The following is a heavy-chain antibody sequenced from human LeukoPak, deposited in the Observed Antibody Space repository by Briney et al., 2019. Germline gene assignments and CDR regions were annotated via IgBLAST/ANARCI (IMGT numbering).Heavy chain of an antibody. V-gene: IGHV3-7*01. CDR2: INQDDSQI. J-gene: IGHJ1*01. CDR1: GFTFNKYW. Sequence: PGGSLRLSCAASGFTFNKYWLTWVRQAPGKGLEWVANINQDDSQIYYLESVEGRFTITRDNAKNSLYLQMNSLRAEDTAVYYCARDRGITTTHEYFEHWGQGTLVTVAS. CDR3: ARDRGITTTHEYFEH. D-gene: IGHD3-10*01.